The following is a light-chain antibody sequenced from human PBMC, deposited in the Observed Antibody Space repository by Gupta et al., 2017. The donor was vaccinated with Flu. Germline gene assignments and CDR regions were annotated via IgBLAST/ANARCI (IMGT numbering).Light chain of an antibody. CDR1: QSLLHSNGYNY. J-gene: IGKJ5*01. CDR2: LGS. CDR3: MQALQTPIT. Sequence: DIVMTHSPLSLPVTPGEPASISCRSSQSLLHSNGYNYLDWYLQKPGQSQQLLIYLGSSRASGVPNRFSGSGSSTDFTMNISGVEEEDVGVYYCMQALQTPITFGQGTRLEIK. V-gene: IGKV2-28*01.